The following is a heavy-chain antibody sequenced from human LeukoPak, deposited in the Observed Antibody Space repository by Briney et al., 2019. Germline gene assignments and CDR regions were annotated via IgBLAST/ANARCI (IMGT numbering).Heavy chain of an antibody. CDR3: AKGFSGNYYRWFDP. J-gene: IGHJ5*02. D-gene: IGHD1-26*01. CDR2: ISASGATI. V-gene: IGHV3-23*01. Sequence: GGSLRLSCAASGFTFSSYAMSWVRQAPGKGLEWVSAISASGATIYDADSVKGRFTISRDNSKNTLFLQMNSLRAEDTAVYYCAKGFSGNYYRWFDPWGQGTLVTVST. CDR1: GFTFSSYA.